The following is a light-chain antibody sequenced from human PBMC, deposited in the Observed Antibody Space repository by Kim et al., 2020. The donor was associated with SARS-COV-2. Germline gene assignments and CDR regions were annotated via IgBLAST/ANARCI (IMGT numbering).Light chain of an antibody. Sequence: PASSSCRSSQILVYSDGNTYLNWFHRRPGKSPRRLIYKVSNRDSGVPDRFSGSGSGTDFTLQISRVEAEDVGVYYCMQGTHWPFTFGPGTKVDIK. CDR3: MQGTHWPFT. V-gene: IGKV2-30*01. CDR1: QILVYSDGNTY. CDR2: KVS. J-gene: IGKJ3*01.